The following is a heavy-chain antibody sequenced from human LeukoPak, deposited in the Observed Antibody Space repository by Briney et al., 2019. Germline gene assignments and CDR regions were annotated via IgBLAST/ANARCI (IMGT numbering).Heavy chain of an antibody. CDR3: ARQGYCSSTSCYKGGGSYFDY. CDR2: IYHSGST. V-gene: IGHV4-38-2*01. D-gene: IGHD2-2*02. J-gene: IGHJ4*02. CDR1: GYSISSGYY. Sequence: PSETLSLTCAVSGYSISSGYYWGWIRQPPGKGLEWIGSIYHSGSTYYNPSLKSRVTISVDTSKNQFSLKLNFVTAADTAVYYCARQGYCSSTSCYKGGGSYFDYWGQGTLVTVSS.